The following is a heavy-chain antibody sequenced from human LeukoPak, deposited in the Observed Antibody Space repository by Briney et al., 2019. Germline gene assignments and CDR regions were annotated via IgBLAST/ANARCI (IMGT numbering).Heavy chain of an antibody. V-gene: IGHV3-33*06. CDR2: IWYDGSNK. J-gene: IGHJ4*02. CDR1: GFTFSSYG. Sequence: GRSLRLSCAASGFTFSSYGMHWVRQAPGKGLEWVAVIWYDGSNKYYADSVKGRFTISRDNSKNTLYLQMNSLRAEDTAVYYCAKDWGWELRGEGYYFDYWGQGTLVTVSS. D-gene: IGHD1-26*01. CDR3: AKDWGWELRGEGYYFDY.